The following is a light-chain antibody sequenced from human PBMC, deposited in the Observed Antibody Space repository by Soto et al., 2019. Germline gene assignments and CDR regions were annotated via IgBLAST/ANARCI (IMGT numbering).Light chain of an antibody. CDR1: QSLLHSNGYNY. CDR3: MQALQTPQIT. Sequence: DIVMTQSPLSLPVTPGEPAAISCRSSQSLLHSNGYNYLDWYLQKPGQSPQLLIYFGSNRASGVPDRFSGSGSSTDFTLKISRVEAEDVRVYYCMQALQTPQITFGQGTRLEIK. J-gene: IGKJ5*01. V-gene: IGKV2-28*01. CDR2: FGS.